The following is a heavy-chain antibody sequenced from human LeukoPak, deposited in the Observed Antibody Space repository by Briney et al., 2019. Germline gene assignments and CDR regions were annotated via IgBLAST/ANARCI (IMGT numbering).Heavy chain of an antibody. CDR3: ARLNAEQWLVLSDSYYYMDV. Sequence: SETLSLTCTVSTVSISSSNSYWGWLRQPPGKGLEWIGSSYYTGNTYYNACLNSPHSISRDMSKTQFSLKLTSVIAADTAVYYCARLNAEQWLVLSDSYYYMDVLGKGTTVTISS. J-gene: IGHJ6*03. CDR2: SYYTGNT. CDR1: TVSISSSNSY. V-gene: IGHV4-39*01. D-gene: IGHD6-19*01.